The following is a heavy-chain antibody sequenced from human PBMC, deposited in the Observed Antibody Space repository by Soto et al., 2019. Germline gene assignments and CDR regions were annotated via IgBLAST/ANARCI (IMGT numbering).Heavy chain of an antibody. CDR2: IRSKASGGTS. D-gene: IGHD3-10*01. Sequence: GGSLRLSCTAAGFTFGDYAMSWVRQAPGKGLEWVGYIRSKASGGTSEYAASVKGGFTFSRDDSKSTAYLQMNSLKIEDTAIYYCTRDQPITPWGQGTMVTVSS. CDR3: TRDQPITP. V-gene: IGHV3-49*04. CDR1: GFTFGDYA. J-gene: IGHJ3*01.